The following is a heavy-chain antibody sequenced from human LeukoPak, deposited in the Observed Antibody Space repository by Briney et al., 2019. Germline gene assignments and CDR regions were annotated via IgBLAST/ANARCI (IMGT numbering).Heavy chain of an antibody. Sequence: ASVQVSCKPSGYTFTSYGISWVRQAPRPGIEGMGWIRAYNGNTNYAQKRQGRVTMTTDTSTSTAYMELRSLRSDDTAVYYCARHGGAGTEGWIYYYYYMDVWGKGTTVTVSS. D-gene: IGHD6-19*01. V-gene: IGHV1-18*01. CDR1: GYTFTSYG. J-gene: IGHJ6*03. CDR3: ARHGGAGTEGWIYYYYYMDV. CDR2: IRAYNGNT.